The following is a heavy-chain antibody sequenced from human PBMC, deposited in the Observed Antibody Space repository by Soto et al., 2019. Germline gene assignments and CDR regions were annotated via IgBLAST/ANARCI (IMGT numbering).Heavy chain of an antibody. CDR3: ARTGKRYCSSTSCSILDY. Sequence: SETLSLTCTVSGGSISSSSYYWGWIRQPPGKGLEWIGSIYYSGSTYYNPSLKSRVTISVDTSKNQFSLKLSSVTAADTAVYYCARTGKRYCSSTSCSILDYWGQGTLVTVSS. J-gene: IGHJ4*02. V-gene: IGHV4-39*01. D-gene: IGHD2-2*01. CDR2: IYYSGST. CDR1: GGSISSSSYY.